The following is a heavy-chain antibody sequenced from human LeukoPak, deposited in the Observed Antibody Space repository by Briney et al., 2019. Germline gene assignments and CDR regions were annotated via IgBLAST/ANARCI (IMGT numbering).Heavy chain of an antibody. D-gene: IGHD6-19*01. Sequence: ASVKVSCKASGYVFTDYYIHWVRQAPGQGLEWMGWINPYSGGTNYAQKFRGRVTMTRDTSISTAYVDLSRLTSDDAAVYYCARGQPSHSSGWYPGFRRAAGGSGWFDYWGQGTLVTVSS. CDR1: GYVFTDYY. CDR2: INPYSGGT. V-gene: IGHV1-2*02. CDR3: ARGQPSHSSGWYPGFRRAAGGSGWFDY. J-gene: IGHJ4*02.